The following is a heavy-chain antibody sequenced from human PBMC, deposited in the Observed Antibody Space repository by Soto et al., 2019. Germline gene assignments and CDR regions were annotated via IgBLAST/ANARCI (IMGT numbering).Heavy chain of an antibody. CDR3: ARPYFSSSSMFDY. CDR2: IYHTGTT. Sequence: SETLSLTCTVSGDSISSSTYYWGWIRQPPGKGPEWIGCIYHTGTTYYNPSLKSRVTISVDTSKNQFSLKLSSVTAADTAVYYCARPYFSSSSMFDYWGQGTLVTVSS. V-gene: IGHV4-39*01. D-gene: IGHD6-6*01. J-gene: IGHJ4*02. CDR1: GDSISSSTYY.